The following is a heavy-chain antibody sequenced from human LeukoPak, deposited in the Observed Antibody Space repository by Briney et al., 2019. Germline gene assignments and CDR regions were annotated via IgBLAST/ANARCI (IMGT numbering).Heavy chain of an antibody. Sequence: GGSLRLSCAASGFTFDDYAMHWVRQAPGKGLEWVSGISWNSGSIAYADSVKGRFTISRDNAKNSLYLQMNSLRAEDTALYYCAKGVRITMVRGAFDIWGQGTMVTVTS. D-gene: IGHD3-10*01. CDR3: AKGVRITMVRGAFDI. CDR2: ISWNSGSI. V-gene: IGHV3-9*01. J-gene: IGHJ3*02. CDR1: GFTFDDYA.